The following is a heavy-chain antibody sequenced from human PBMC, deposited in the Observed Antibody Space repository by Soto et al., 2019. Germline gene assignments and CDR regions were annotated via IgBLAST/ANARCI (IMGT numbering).Heavy chain of an antibody. J-gene: IGHJ4*01. V-gene: IGHV1-18*01. CDR3: SRGTSIPASGDY. D-gene: IGHD6-6*01. CDR2: VSAYNGER. CDR1: GYTFTNYG. Sequence: ASVKVSFKASGYTFTNYGINWVRQAPGQGLEWLGWVSAYNGERRYAQRVQARVIMTTDTSTTTAYMELRSLRSDDTAVYYCSRGTSIPASGDYWGQGTLVTVSS.